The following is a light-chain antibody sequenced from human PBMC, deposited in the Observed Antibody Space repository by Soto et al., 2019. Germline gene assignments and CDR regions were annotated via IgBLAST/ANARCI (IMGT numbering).Light chain of an antibody. J-gene: IGKJ4*01. CDR3: QQYHNWPLT. CDR1: QSVSSN. V-gene: IGKV3-15*01. Sequence: IVMTQSPATLSLSPGDRATLSCRASQSVSSNLAWYQQKPGQAPRLLIYAASTRATGIPARFSGSGSGTEFTLTISSLQSEDFAVYYCQQYHNWPLTFGGGTKVEIK. CDR2: AAS.